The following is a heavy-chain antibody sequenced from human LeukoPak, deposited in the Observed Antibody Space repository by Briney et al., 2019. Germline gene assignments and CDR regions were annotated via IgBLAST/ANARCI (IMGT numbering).Heavy chain of an antibody. Sequence: PGGSLRLSCAAPRFTSSRYWMSWGSDAPGKRLEWVTNIKQAGNEKYYVDTVKGRFTISRDNDKMSLYLQRNSLRAGDTAVYYCARLRWFDYWGQGTLVTVSS. CDR2: IKQAGNEK. CDR3: ARLRWFDY. J-gene: IGHJ4*02. D-gene: IGHD6-13*01. V-gene: IGHV3-7*01. CDR1: RFTSSRYW.